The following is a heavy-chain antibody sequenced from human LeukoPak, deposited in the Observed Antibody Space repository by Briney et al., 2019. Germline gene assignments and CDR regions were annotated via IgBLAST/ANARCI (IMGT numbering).Heavy chain of an antibody. Sequence: GGSLSFSCPAPGFTLSSYVMNWFRQAQGKGLEWVAFISYDGSNKYYADSVKGRFTISRDNSKNTLYLQMNSLRAEDTAVYYCAREATTAMAYYYYGMDVWGQGTTVTVSS. CDR1: GFTLSSYV. J-gene: IGHJ6*02. D-gene: IGHD5-18*01. CDR3: AREATTAMAYYYYGMDV. V-gene: IGHV3-30-3*01. CDR2: ISYDGSNK.